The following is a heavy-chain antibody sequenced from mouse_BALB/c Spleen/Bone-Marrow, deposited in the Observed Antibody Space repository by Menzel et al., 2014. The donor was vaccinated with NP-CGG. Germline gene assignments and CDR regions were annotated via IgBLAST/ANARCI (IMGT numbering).Heavy chain of an antibody. CDR2: INPDSSMI. Sequence: EVHLVESGGGLVQPGGSLKLSCAASGFDFSRYWMSWVRQAPGKGLEWIGEINPDSSMINYTPSLKDKFIISRDNAKNTLYLQMSKGRSEDTALYYCARPHYYGFFAYWGQGTLVTVSA. D-gene: IGHD1-2*01. V-gene: IGHV4-1*02. CDR3: ARPHYYGFFAY. CDR1: GFDFSRYW. J-gene: IGHJ3*01.